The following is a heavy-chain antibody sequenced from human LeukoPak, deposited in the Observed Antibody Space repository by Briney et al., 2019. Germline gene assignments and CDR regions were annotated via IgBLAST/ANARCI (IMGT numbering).Heavy chain of an antibody. V-gene: IGHV1-69*05. CDR1: GGTFSSYA. CDR2: IIPIFGTA. Sequence: SVKVSCKASGGTFSSYAISWVRQAPGQGLGWMGGIIPIFGTANYAQKFQDRVTITRDTSASTAYMELSSLRSEDTAVYYCASSRGYDVGGYFDYWGQGTLVTVSS. D-gene: IGHD5-12*01. J-gene: IGHJ4*02. CDR3: ASSRGYDVGGYFDY.